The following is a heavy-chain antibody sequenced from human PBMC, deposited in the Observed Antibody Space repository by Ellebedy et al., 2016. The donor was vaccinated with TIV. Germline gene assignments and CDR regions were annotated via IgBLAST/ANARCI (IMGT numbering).Heavy chain of an antibody. CDR2: IYTSGST. V-gene: IGHV4-4*07. D-gene: IGHD3-10*01. J-gene: IGHJ5*02. CDR1: GGSISSYY. Sequence: MPSETLSLTCTVSGGSISSYYWSWIRQPPGKGLEWIGRIYTSGSTNYNPSLKSRVTMSVDTSKNQFSLKLSSVTAADTAVYYCARSMVRGGYTWFDPWGQGTLVTVSS. CDR3: ARSMVRGGYTWFDP.